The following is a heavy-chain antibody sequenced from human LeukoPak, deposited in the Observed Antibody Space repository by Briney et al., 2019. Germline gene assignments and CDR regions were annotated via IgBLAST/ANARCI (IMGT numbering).Heavy chain of an antibody. CDR3: ARHAKEYYYDSSGYYGFFDY. CDR1: GGSFSGYY. Sequence: SETLSLTCAVYGGSFSGYYWSWIRQPPGKGLEWIGEINHSGSTNYNPSLKSRVTISVDTSKNQFSLKLSSVTAADTAVYYCARHAKEYYYDSSGYYGFFDYWGQGTLVTVSS. V-gene: IGHV4-34*01. D-gene: IGHD3-22*01. CDR2: INHSGST. J-gene: IGHJ4*02.